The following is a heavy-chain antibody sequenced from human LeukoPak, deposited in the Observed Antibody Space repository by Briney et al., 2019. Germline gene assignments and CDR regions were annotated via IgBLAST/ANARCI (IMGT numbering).Heavy chain of an antibody. V-gene: IGHV3-21*01. CDR3: AREAYYYDSSGQTYYFDY. D-gene: IGHD3-22*01. CDR1: GFTFSSYS. CDR2: ISSSSSYI. Sequence: GGFLRLSCAASGFTFSSYSMNWVRQAPGKGLEWVSSISSSSSYIYYADSVKGRFTISRDNAKNSLYLQMNSLRAEDTAVYYCAREAYYYDSSGQTYYFDYWGQGTLVTVSS. J-gene: IGHJ4*02.